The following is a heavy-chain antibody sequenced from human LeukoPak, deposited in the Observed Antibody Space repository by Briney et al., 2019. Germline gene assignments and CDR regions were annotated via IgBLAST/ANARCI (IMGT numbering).Heavy chain of an antibody. D-gene: IGHD3-22*01. CDR2: ISDSGGST. Sequence: GGSLRLSCAASGFTFSNYGMSWVRQAPGKGLEWVSGISDSGGSTYSADSVRGRFTISRDNSKNTLYLQMNSLRAEDTAVYYCARLGDDYYDSSGYSYWGQGTLVTVSS. CDR1: GFTFSNYG. CDR3: ARLGDDYYDSSGYSY. V-gene: IGHV3-23*01. J-gene: IGHJ4*02.